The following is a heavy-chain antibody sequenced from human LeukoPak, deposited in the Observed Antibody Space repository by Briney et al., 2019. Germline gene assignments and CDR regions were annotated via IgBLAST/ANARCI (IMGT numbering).Heavy chain of an antibody. V-gene: IGHV3-23*01. Sequence: PGGSLRLTCAASGFTFSSYGLSWVRQAPGKGLEWVSAISGSGGSTYYADSVKGRFTISRDNSKNTLYLQMNSLRAEDTAVYYCASSGYSYGRTIDYWGQGTPVTVSS. CDR3: ASSGYSYGRTIDY. J-gene: IGHJ4*02. D-gene: IGHD5-18*01. CDR2: ISGSGGST. CDR1: GFTFSSYG.